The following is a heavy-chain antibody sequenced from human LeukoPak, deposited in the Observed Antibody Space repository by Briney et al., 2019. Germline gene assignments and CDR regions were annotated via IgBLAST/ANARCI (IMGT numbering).Heavy chain of an antibody. CDR3: ARLTAVTSPFDY. Sequence: SETLSLTCTVSGGSISSYYWSWIRQPPGKGLEWIGYIYYSGSTYYNPSLTSRVTISVTSKNHFSLKLSSVTPADTAVYYCARLTAVTSPFDYWGQGTLVTVSS. CDR1: GGSISSYY. J-gene: IGHJ4*02. CDR2: IYYSGST. D-gene: IGHD4-17*01. V-gene: IGHV4-59*06.